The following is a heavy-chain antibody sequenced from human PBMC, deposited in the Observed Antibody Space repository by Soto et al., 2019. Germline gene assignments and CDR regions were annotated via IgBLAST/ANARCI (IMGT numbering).Heavy chain of an antibody. V-gene: IGHV3-48*01. CDR3: AKSRARPEVNWFDP. D-gene: IGHD6-25*01. CDR2: ISSSSSTI. Sequence: GGSLRLSCAASGFTFSSYSMNWVRQAPGKRLEWVSYISSSSSTIYYADSVKGRFTISRDNAKNSLYLQMNSLRAEDTAVYYCAKSRARPEVNWFDPWGQGTLVTVSS. CDR1: GFTFSSYS. J-gene: IGHJ5*02.